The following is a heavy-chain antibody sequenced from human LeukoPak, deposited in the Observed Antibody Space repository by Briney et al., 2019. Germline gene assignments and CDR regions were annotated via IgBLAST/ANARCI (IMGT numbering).Heavy chain of an antibody. CDR3: VGGSGSYYRGWFDP. CDR2: IYTSGST. J-gene: IGHJ5*02. D-gene: IGHD3-10*01. Sequence: KPSETLSLTCTVSGGSISSYYWSWIRQPPGKGLEWIGYIYTSGSTNYNPSLKSRVTISVDTSKNQFSLKLSSVTAADTAVYYCVGGSGSYYRGWFDPWGQGTLATVSS. V-gene: IGHV4-4*09. CDR1: GGSISSYY.